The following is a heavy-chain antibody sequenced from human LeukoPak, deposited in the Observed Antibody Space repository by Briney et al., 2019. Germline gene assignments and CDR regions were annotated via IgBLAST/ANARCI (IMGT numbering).Heavy chain of an antibody. Sequence: GRSLRLSCAASGFTFSSFGMHWVRRAPGKGLEWVAVIGDSGSDKYYADSVKGRFTISRDTSRNMLYLQMNSLRAEDTALFYCARASYYYDSSGGYAFDIWGQGTMVTVSS. CDR2: IGDSGSDK. V-gene: IGHV3-33*01. CDR3: ARASYYYDSSGGYAFDI. CDR1: GFTFSSFG. J-gene: IGHJ3*02. D-gene: IGHD3-22*01.